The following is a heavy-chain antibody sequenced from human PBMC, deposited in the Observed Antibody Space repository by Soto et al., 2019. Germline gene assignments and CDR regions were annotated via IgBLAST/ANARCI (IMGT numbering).Heavy chain of an antibody. D-gene: IGHD5-12*01. CDR1: GFTLNDYW. Sequence: EVQLVESWGGLVQPGGSLRLSCAASGFTLNDYWMSWVRQAPGRGLEWVANIKQDGSEKYYVDSVKGRFTITRDNAKNSLYLQMNSLRAEDTAVYYCARGRESGYDFGVVRYYYYYYMDVWGEGATVTVSS. V-gene: IGHV3-7*04. CDR2: IKQDGSEK. CDR3: ARGRESGYDFGVVRYYYYYYMDV. J-gene: IGHJ6*03.